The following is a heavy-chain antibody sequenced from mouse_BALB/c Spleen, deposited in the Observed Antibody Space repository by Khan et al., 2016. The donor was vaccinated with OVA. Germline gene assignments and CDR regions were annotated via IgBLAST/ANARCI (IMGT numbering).Heavy chain of an antibody. CDR1: GYTFSSYW. V-gene: IGHV1-9*01. CDR3: AIYYGYDYAMDY. D-gene: IGHD2-2*01. Sequence: QVQLKQSGAELMKPGASVKISCKATGYTFSSYWIEWVKQRPGHGLEWIGEILPGSGSTNYNEKFKGKATFTADTSSNTAYMQLSSLTSEDSAVYYWAIYYGYDYAMDYWGQGTSVTVSS. CDR2: ILPGSGST. J-gene: IGHJ4*01.